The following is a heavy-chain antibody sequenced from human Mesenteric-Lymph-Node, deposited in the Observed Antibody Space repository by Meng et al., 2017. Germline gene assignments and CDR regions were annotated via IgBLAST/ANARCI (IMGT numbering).Heavy chain of an antibody. J-gene: IGHJ4*02. V-gene: IGHV3-21*01. D-gene: IGHD7-27*01. CDR1: GFTFSSYS. Sequence: LRLSCAASGFTFSSYSMNWFRQAPGKGLEWVSSISSSSSYIYYADSVKGRFTISRDNAKNSLYLQMNSLRAEDTAVYYCARDRTGENYFDYWGQGTLVTVSS. CDR3: ARDRTGENYFDY. CDR2: ISSSSSYI.